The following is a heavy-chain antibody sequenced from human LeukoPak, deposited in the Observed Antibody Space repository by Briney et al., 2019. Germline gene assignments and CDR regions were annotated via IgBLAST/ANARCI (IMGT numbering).Heavy chain of an antibody. CDR2: INHSGST. CDR3: ARGSRLSYYYGSGSPNYYGMDV. Sequence: SETMSLTCAVYGGSFSGYYWSWIRQPPGKGLEWIGEINHSGSTNYNPSLKSRVTISVDTSKNQFSLKLSSVTAADTAVYYRARGSRLSYYYGSGSPNYYGMDVWGQGTTVTVSS. D-gene: IGHD3-10*01. J-gene: IGHJ6*02. CDR1: GGSFSGYY. V-gene: IGHV4-34*01.